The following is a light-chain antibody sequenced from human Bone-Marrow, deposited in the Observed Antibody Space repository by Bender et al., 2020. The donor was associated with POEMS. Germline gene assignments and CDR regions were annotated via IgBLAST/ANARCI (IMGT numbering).Light chain of an antibody. CDR2: HDA. CDR1: GLGDKY. Sequence: SYDLTQSPSVSVSPGQTATFTCSGDGLGDKYTAWYRQKPGQSPVLVISHDAKRPSGIPERFSGSNSGSTATLTISETQAIDEADYYCSSFSSATSVLFGGGTRLTVL. J-gene: IGLJ2*01. V-gene: IGLV3-1*01. CDR3: SSFSSATSVL.